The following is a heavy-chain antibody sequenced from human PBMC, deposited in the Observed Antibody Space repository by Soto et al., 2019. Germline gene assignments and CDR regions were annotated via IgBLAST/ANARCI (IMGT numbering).Heavy chain of an antibody. J-gene: IGHJ6*02. V-gene: IGHV4-59*01. CDR3: ASDGGTYGMDV. Sequence: SETLSLTCTVSGGSISSYYWNWIRQPPGKGLEWIGYIYYSGSTNYNPSLKSRVTISVDTSKNQFSLKLSSVTAADTAVYYCASDGGTYGMDVWGQGTKVTVSS. CDR2: IYYSGST. D-gene: IGHD3-16*01. CDR1: GGSISSYY.